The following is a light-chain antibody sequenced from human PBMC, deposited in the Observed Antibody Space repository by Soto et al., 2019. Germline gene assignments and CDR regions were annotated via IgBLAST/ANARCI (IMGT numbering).Light chain of an antibody. J-gene: IGKJ5*01. CDR2: AAS. V-gene: IGKV1-12*01. Sequence: IRMTQSPSSLSASTGDRVTITCRASQGISTNLAWYQQKPGKAPKLLIYAASSLQSGVPPRFSGSGSGTDFTLTISSLQPEDFAIYYCLQANRVPLSFGQGTRLEI. CDR3: LQANRVPLS. CDR1: QGISTN.